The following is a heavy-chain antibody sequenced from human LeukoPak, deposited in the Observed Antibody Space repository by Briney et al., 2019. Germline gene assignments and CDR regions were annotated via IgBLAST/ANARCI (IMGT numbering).Heavy chain of an antibody. J-gene: IGHJ4*02. D-gene: IGHD2-15*01. Sequence: PGGSLRLSCAASGFTFSSYSMNWVRQAPGKGLEWASSISSSSSYIYYADSVKGRFTISRDNAKNSLYLQMNSLRVEDTAVYYCASGYCSGGSCYNYWGQGTLVTVSS. CDR3: ASGYCSGGSCYNY. CDR2: ISSSSSYI. V-gene: IGHV3-21*01. CDR1: GFTFSSYS.